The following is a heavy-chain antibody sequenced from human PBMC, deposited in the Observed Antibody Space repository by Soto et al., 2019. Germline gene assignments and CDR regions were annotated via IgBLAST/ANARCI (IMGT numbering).Heavy chain of an antibody. V-gene: IGHV3-72*01. D-gene: IGHD4-17*01. Sequence: EVQLVESGGGLVQPGGSLRLSCVGSGFTFSDHHMDWVRQAPGKGLEWVGRIRSIANSYTTEYAASVEGRFTISRDDSKDSLYLQLNSLKTDDTAVYYCARVVDYRELVFGPWGQGTLVSVSS. CDR1: GFTFSDHH. CDR3: ARVVDYRELVFGP. CDR2: IRSIANSYTT. J-gene: IGHJ5*02.